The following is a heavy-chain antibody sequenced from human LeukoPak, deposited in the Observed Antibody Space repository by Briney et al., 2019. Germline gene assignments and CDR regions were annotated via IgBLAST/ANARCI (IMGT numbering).Heavy chain of an antibody. D-gene: IGHD6-13*01. Sequence: PGGSLRLSCVASKFTFSSYWMSWVRQAPGKGLEWVANIKRVGSEEYYVDSVKGRFTISRDNAKNSLYLQMNSLRAEDTAVYYCARDPYSNLFGAFDIWGQGTMVTVSS. V-gene: IGHV3-7*04. CDR1: KFTFSSYW. CDR2: IKRVGSEE. CDR3: ARDPYSNLFGAFDI. J-gene: IGHJ3*02.